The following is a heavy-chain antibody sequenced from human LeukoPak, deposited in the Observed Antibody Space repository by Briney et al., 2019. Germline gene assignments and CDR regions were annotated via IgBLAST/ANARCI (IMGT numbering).Heavy chain of an antibody. Sequence: GGSLRLSCAAFGFTVSSSYMSWVRQAPGKGLEWVSVIYSGGSTYYADSVKGRFTISRDNSKNTLYLQMNSLRAEDTAVYYCARVGDSSGYSFDYWGQGTLVTVSS. CDR2: IYSGGST. CDR3: ARVGDSSGYSFDY. V-gene: IGHV3-53*01. CDR1: GFTVSSSY. J-gene: IGHJ4*02. D-gene: IGHD3-22*01.